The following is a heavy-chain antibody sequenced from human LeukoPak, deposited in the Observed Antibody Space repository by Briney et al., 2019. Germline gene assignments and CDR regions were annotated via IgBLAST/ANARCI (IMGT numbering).Heavy chain of an antibody. D-gene: IGHD6-13*01. CDR2: IRSKAYGGTT. J-gene: IGHJ4*02. CDR3: TRSFGQQLGHIDY. V-gene: IGHV3-49*03. CDR1: GFTFGDYA. Sequence: GGSLRLSCTASGFTFGDYAMSWFRQAPGKGLEWVGFIRSKAYGGTTEYAASVKGRFTISRDDSKSIAYLQMNSLKTEDTAVYYCTRSFGQQLGHIDYWGQGTLVTVSS.